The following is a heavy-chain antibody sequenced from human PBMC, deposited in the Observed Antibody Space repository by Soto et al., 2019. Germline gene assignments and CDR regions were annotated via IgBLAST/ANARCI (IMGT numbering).Heavy chain of an antibody. CDR2: IYYSGST. CDR3: AREGRGYSGYDLYYFDY. CDR1: GGSISSDSYY. Sequence: SETLSLTCTVSGGSISSDSYYWGWIRQPPGKGLEWIGYIYYSGSTNYNPSLKSRVTISVDTSKNQFSLRLSSVTAADTAVYYCAREGRGYSGYDLYYFDYWGQGTLDTVSS. J-gene: IGHJ4*02. D-gene: IGHD5-12*01. V-gene: IGHV4-61*01.